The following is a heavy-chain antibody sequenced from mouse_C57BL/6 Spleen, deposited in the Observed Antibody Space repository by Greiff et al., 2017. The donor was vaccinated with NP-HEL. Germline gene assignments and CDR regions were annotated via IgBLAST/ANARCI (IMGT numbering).Heavy chain of an antibody. CDR3: ARDGNPFFDY. CDR2: IDPSDSYT. Sequence: VQLQQPGAELVRPGTSVKLSCKASGYTFTSYWMHWVKQRPGQGLEWIGVIDPSDSYTNYNQKFKGKATLTVDTSSSTAYMQLSSLTSEDSAVYYCARDGNPFFDYWGQGTTLTVSS. J-gene: IGHJ2*01. CDR1: GYTFTSYW. D-gene: IGHD2-3*01. V-gene: IGHV1-59*01.